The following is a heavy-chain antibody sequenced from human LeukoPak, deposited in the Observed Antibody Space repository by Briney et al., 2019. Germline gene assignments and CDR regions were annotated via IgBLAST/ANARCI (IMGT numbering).Heavy chain of an antibody. J-gene: IGHJ6*02. Sequence: GASVTVSCKASGYTFISYYMHWVRQAPGQGLEWMGIINPSGGSTSYAQKFQGRVTMTRDTSTSTVYMELSSLRSEDTAVYYCARDLAGYSGSQRSGMDVWGQGTTVTVSS. CDR1: GYTFISYY. CDR2: INPSGGST. V-gene: IGHV1-46*01. CDR3: ARDLAGYSGSQRSGMDV. D-gene: IGHD5-12*01.